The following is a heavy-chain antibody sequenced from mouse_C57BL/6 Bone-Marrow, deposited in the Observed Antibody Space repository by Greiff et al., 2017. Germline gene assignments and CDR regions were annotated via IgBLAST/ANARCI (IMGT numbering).Heavy chain of an antibody. CDR3: ASPLGTAWYFDV. J-gene: IGHJ1*03. CDR2: ISYDGSN. CDR1: GYSITSGYY. V-gene: IGHV3-6*01. D-gene: IGHD1-1*02. Sequence: EVQLQESGPGLVKPSQSLSLTCSVTGYSITSGYYWTWIRQFPGNKLEWMGSISYDGSNNYNPHLKTQISITRDTSKNQFFLKLNSVTSEDTATYYCASPLGTAWYFDVWGTGTTVTVSS.